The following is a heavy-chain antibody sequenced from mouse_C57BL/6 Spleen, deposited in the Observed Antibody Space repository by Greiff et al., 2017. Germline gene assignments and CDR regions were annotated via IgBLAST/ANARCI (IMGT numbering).Heavy chain of an antibody. CDR1: GYTFTSYW. J-gene: IGHJ4*01. V-gene: IGHV1-53*01. CDR2: INPSNGGT. D-gene: IGHD1-1*02. Sequence: QVQLQQPGAELVKPGASVKMSCKASGYTFTSYWITWVKQRPGQGLEWIGNINPSNGGTNYNEKFKSKATLTVDKSSSTAYMQLSSLTSEDSAVYYCARGEIWDYYAMDYWGQGTSVTVSS. CDR3: ARGEIWDYYAMDY.